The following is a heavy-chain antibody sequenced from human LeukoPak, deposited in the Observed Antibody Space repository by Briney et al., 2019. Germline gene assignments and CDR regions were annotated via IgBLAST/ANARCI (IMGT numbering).Heavy chain of an antibody. CDR2: IYHSGST. Sequence: PGGSLRLSCAASGFTFSSYWMHWVRQPPGKGLEWIGEIYHSGSTNYNPSLKSRVTISVDKSKNQFSLKMSSVTAADTAVYYCARLKSEAANGAFDIWGQGTMATVSS. V-gene: IGHV4-4*02. CDR3: ARLKSEAANGAFDI. J-gene: IGHJ3*02. D-gene: IGHD6-13*01. CDR1: GFTFSSYW.